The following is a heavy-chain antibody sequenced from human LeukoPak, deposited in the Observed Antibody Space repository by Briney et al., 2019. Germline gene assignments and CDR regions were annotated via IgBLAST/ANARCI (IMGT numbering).Heavy chain of an antibody. D-gene: IGHD4-23*01. CDR1: GFTFSDSY. J-gene: IGHJ4*02. CDR3: ATDCFNSDIVSFDY. CDR2: ISSSSTYT. Sequence: PGGSLRLSCAASGFTFSDSYMGWIRQAPGKGLEWVSYISSSSTYTDYAGSVNGRFTISRDNAKTTLYLHINSLRAEDPAVYYCATDCFNSDIVSFDYWGQGTLVTVSS. V-gene: IGHV3-11*05.